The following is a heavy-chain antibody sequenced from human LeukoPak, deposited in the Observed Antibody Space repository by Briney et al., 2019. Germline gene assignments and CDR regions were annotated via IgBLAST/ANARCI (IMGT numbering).Heavy chain of an antibody. Sequence: GGSLRLSCAASRFTLSTYWMSWVRQTPGKGLEWVSIISSGSSTYYIDSVKGRFTISRDNSKNTLYLQMESLRAEDTAVYYCARGGDMVGTTKVPFDYWGQGTLVTVSS. CDR1: RFTLSTYW. J-gene: IGHJ4*02. CDR2: ISSGSST. CDR3: ARGGDMVGTTKVPFDY. V-gene: IGHV3-53*01. D-gene: IGHD2-21*02.